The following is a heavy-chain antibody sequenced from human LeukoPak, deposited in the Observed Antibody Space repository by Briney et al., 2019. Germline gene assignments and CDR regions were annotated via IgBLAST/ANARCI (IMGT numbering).Heavy chain of an antibody. CDR1: GFTLKTFW. J-gene: IGHJ3*01. Sequence: GGSLRLSCAVSGFTLKTFWMSWVRQAPGKGLQWVAYIKQDGSHEYYVDSVRGRFTISRDNAKNSIYLQINSLRDGDSAVYYCARDNGGCAFDLWGHGTMVTVSS. D-gene: IGHD2-8*01. CDR3: ARDNGGCAFDL. CDR2: IKQDGSHE. V-gene: IGHV3-7*01.